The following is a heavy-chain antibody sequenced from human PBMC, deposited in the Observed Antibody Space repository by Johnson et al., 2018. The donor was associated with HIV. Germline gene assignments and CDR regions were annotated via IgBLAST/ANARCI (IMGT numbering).Heavy chain of an antibody. J-gene: IGHJ3*02. V-gene: IGHV3-9*01. CDR3: TTDYIVVGAFDI. Sequence: VESGGGLVQPGRSLRLSCAASGFTFDDYAMHWVRQAPGKGLEWVAGITWNSGSIGYADSVKGRFTISRDNGKNSLYLQMNSLKTEDTAMYYCTTDYIVVGAFDIWGQGTMVTVSS. D-gene: IGHD2-21*01. CDR1: GFTFDDYA. CDR2: ITWNSGSI.